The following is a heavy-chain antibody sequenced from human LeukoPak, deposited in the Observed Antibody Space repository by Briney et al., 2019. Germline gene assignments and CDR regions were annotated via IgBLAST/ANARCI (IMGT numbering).Heavy chain of an antibody. Sequence: ASVKVSCKASGYTFTSYDINWVRQATGQGLEWMGWMNPNSGNTGYAQKFQGRVTITRDMSTSTAYMELSSLRSEDTAVYYCAAPAAAASDAFDIWGQGTMVTVSS. D-gene: IGHD6-13*01. J-gene: IGHJ3*02. CDR1: GYTFTSYD. CDR2: MNPNSGNT. CDR3: AAPAAAASDAFDI. V-gene: IGHV1-8*03.